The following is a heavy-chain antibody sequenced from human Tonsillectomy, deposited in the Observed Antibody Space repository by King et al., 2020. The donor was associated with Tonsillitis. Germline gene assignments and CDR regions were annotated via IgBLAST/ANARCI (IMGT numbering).Heavy chain of an antibody. J-gene: IGHJ2*01. CDR3: ASRLNSATPWYFDL. Sequence: QLQESGPGLVKPSETLSLTCTVSGGSISSYYWSWIRQPPGKGLEWIGYIYYSGSTNYNPSLKSRGTISVDTSKNQFSLKLSSVTAADTAVYYCASRLNSATPWYFDLWGRGTLVTVSS. D-gene: IGHD4-23*01. CDR1: GGSISSYY. V-gene: IGHV4-59*08. CDR2: IYYSGST.